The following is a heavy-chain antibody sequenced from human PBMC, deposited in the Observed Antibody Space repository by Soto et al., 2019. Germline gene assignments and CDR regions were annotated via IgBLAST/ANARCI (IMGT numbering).Heavy chain of an antibody. J-gene: IGHJ4*02. CDR3: ARGRNASVCYFDY. Sequence: SETLSLTCAVYGGSFSGYYWSWIRQPPGKGLEWIGEINHSGSTNYNPSLKSRVTISVDTSKNQFSLKLSSVTAADTAVYYCARGRNASVCYFDYWGQGTLVTVSS. CDR1: GGSFSGYY. D-gene: IGHD2-8*01. V-gene: IGHV4-34*01. CDR2: INHSGST.